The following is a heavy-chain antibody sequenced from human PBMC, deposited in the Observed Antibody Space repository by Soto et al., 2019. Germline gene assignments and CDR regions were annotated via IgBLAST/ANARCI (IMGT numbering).Heavy chain of an antibody. CDR3: AKDRKWGGMTTIHYFDS. V-gene: IGHV3-9*01. CDR2: ISWNSETI. J-gene: IGHJ4*02. D-gene: IGHD4-17*01. Sequence: AGGSLRLSCAASGFTLDDYALHWGRQAPGEGLEWVSGISWNSETIDYADSLKGRFTISRDNAESSLFLQMNSLRPDDTALYYCAKDRKWGGMTTIHYFDSWGQGTLVTVAS. CDR1: GFTLDDYA.